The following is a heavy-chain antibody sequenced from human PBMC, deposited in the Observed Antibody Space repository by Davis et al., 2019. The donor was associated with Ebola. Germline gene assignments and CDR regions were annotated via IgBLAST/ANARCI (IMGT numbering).Heavy chain of an antibody. Sequence: GESLKISCAASGFTLSSYAMNWVRQAPGKGLEWVSAIRGSGGSTYYADSVKGRFTISRDNSKNTLYLQMNSLTVEDTAVYYCAKDTSNIWFDVWGQGTMVTVSS. CDR3: AKDTSNIWFDV. CDR1: GFTLSSYA. V-gene: IGHV3-23*01. J-gene: IGHJ3*01. D-gene: IGHD1-26*01. CDR2: IRGSGGST.